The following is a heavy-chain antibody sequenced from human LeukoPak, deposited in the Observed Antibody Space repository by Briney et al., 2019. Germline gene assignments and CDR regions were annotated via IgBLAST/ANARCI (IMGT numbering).Heavy chain of an antibody. CDR1: GFSFSGYS. Sequence: PGGSLRLSCAASGFSFSGYSMNWVRQAPGRGLEWISYISSGSRTIFYADSVKGRFTISRDNAKNSLYLLMNSLRADDTAVYYCARESMTGDRDFDYWGQGTLITVSS. CDR2: ISSGSRTI. CDR3: ARESMTGDRDFDY. V-gene: IGHV3-48*01. D-gene: IGHD7-27*01. J-gene: IGHJ4*02.